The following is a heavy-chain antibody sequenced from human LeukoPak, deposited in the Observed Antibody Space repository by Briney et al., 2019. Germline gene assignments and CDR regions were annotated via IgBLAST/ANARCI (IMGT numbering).Heavy chain of an antibody. Sequence: SETLSLTCTVSGGSISSYYWSWIRQPPGKGLEWIGYIYTSGSTNYNPSLKSRVTISVDTSKNQFSLKLSSVTAADTAVYYCARGMWGSGSYDPLDYWGQGTLVTVSS. CDR2: IYTSGST. CDR1: GGSISSYY. V-gene: IGHV4-4*09. D-gene: IGHD3-10*01. CDR3: ARGMWGSGSYDPLDY. J-gene: IGHJ4*02.